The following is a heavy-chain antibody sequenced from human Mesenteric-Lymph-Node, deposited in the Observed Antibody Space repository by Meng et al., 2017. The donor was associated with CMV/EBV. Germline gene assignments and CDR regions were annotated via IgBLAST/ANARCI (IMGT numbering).Heavy chain of an antibody. J-gene: IGHJ3*02. Sequence: ASVKVSCKVSGYTLTELSTHWVRQAPGKGLEWMGGFDPEDGETVYAQKFQGRVTMTEDTSTDTAYMELSSLRSEDTAVYYCATGDRGASVQTHAFDIWGQGTLVTVSS. D-gene: IGHD1-26*01. V-gene: IGHV1-24*01. CDR2: FDPEDGET. CDR1: GYTLTELS. CDR3: ATGDRGASVQTHAFDI.